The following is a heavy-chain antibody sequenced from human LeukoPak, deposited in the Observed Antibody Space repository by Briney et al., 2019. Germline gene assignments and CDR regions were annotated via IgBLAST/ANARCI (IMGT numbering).Heavy chain of an antibody. V-gene: IGHV1-18*04. D-gene: IGHD5-12*01. Sequence: ASVKLSCKASGYTFTNYGISWVRQAPGQGLEWMGWISAYNGNTNYEKKLKGRVTMTTDTSTSTAYMEVRSLRSDDTAVYYCARDLTGISGYNYGPFDYWGQGALVTVAS. CDR2: ISAYNGNT. J-gene: IGHJ4*02. CDR1: GYTFTNYG. CDR3: ARDLTGISGYNYGPFDY.